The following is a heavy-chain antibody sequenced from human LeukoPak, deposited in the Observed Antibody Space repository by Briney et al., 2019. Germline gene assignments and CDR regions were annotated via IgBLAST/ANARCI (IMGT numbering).Heavy chain of an antibody. CDR3: ARDDSGDYGWFDP. D-gene: IGHD4-17*01. CDR1: GGSIFGHY. V-gene: IGHV4-59*11. Sequence: SETLSLTCTVSGGSIFGHYWSLIRQPPGKGLEWIGYIYYSGTTNYNPSLKSRVTISVDTSKNKFSLKLNSVTAADTAVYYCARDDSGDYGWFDPWGPGTLVTVSS. CDR2: IYYSGTT. J-gene: IGHJ5*02.